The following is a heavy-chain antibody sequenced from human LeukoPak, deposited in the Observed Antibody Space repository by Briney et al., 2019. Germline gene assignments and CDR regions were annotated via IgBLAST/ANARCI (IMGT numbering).Heavy chain of an antibody. V-gene: IGHV4-34*01. J-gene: IGHJ4*02. D-gene: IGHD2-2*01. CDR1: GDSFSGHY. CDR2: ITDGGRT. Sequence: PSETLSLTCAVYGDSFSGHYWSWIRQPPGKGLEWIGEITDGGRTSYNPSLKSRATISIVPSQSQFSLQLDSVTAADTAIYYCVRRTRVAMPNALDLISDFWGQGTLVTVSS. CDR3: VRRTRVAMPNALDLISDF.